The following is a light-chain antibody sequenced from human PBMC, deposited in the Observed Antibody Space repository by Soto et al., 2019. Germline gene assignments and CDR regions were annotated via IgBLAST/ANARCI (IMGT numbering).Light chain of an antibody. CDR2: SSS. CDR3: AAWDDSLSAWV. V-gene: IGLV1-47*02. Sequence: QSVLTQPPSASGTPGQRVTISCSGSNSNIGGNHVYWYQQFPGTAPKLLIYSSSERPSGVPVRFSGSKYGPSASLAISGLRSEDEADYYCAAWDDSLSAWVFGGGTKLTVL. J-gene: IGLJ3*02. CDR1: NSNIGGNH.